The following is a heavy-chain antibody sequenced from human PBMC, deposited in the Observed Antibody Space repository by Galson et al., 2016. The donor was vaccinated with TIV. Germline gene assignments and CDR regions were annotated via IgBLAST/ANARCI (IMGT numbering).Heavy chain of an antibody. CDR3: ARERTSVVGRSLDY. J-gene: IGHJ4*02. V-gene: IGHV3-30*04. Sequence: SCATSGFTFGSYAMHWVRQAPGKGLEWVAIISFDGRNEDYSDSAKGRFSIPRDNSKNTLYLQMNSLRPEDTAVYFCARERTSVVGRSLDYWGQGTLVTVSS. CDR1: GFTFGSYA. CDR2: ISFDGRNE. D-gene: IGHD5/OR15-5a*01.